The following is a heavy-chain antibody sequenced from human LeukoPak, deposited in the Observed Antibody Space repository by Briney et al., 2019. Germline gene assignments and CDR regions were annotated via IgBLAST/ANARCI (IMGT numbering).Heavy chain of an antibody. CDR2: IDSDGSST. D-gene: IGHD6-19*01. J-gene: IGHJ5*02. CDR1: GFTFSSYW. Sequence: GGSLRLSCAASGFTFSSYWMHWVRQAPGEGLVWLSRIDSDGSSTNYADAVKGRFTISRDNAKNTLYLQMNSLRAEDTAVYFCARDSQLTSDWSLNWFDPWGQGTLVTVSS. CDR3: ARDSQLTSDWSLNWFDP. V-gene: IGHV3-74*01.